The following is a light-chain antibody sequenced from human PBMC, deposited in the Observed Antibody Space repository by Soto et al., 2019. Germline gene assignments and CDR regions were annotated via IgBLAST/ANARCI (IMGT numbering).Light chain of an antibody. Sequence: QSALTQPASVSGSPGHSITISCTGTNSDVGGYSYVSWFQQHPGKAPKLIIYEVSNRPSGVSIRFSGSKSGNTASLTVSGLQAEDEADYYCSSFTRSNTWVIGGGTKADRP. J-gene: IGLJ3*02. CDR1: NSDVGGYSY. CDR2: EVS. CDR3: SSFTRSNTWV. V-gene: IGLV2-14*01.